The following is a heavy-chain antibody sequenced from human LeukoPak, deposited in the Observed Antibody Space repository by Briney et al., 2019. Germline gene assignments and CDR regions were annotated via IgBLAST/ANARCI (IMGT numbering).Heavy chain of an antibody. V-gene: IGHV4-30-2*01. Sequence: SETLSLTCTVSGGSISSGGYYWSWIRQPPGKGLEWIGYIYHSGSTYYNPSLKSRLTMSIDTSKNQFSLRLSSVTAADTAVYYCAREDPLVAARGLDYWGQGTLVTVSS. J-gene: IGHJ4*02. D-gene: IGHD2-15*01. CDR3: AREDPLVAARGLDY. CDR2: IYHSGST. CDR1: GGSISSGGYY.